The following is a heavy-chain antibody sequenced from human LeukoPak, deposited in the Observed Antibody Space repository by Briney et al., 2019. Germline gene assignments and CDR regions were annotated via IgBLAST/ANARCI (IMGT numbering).Heavy chain of an antibody. CDR3: AKDPRGVITTNWFDP. D-gene: IGHD3-10*01. CDR2: ISGSGGST. V-gene: IGHV3-23*01. J-gene: IGHJ5*02. CDR1: GFTFSSYG. Sequence: GGTLRLSCAASGFTFSSYGMSWVRQAPGKGLEWVSAISGSGGSTYYADSVKGRFTISRDNSKNTLYLQMNSLRAEDTAVYYCAKDPRGVITTNWFDPWGQGTLVTVSS.